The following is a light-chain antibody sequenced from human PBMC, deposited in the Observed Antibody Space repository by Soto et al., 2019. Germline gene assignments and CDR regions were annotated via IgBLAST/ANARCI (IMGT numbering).Light chain of an antibody. Sequence: DIVSAKFSGTLSFSPGERATLSCRASQRVSSSYLAWYQQKPGQAPRLLIYGASSRATGIPDRFSGSGSGTDFTLTISSLESEDFAVYYCQQYGSSPPSFGQGTRLEIK. CDR1: QRVSSSY. CDR3: QQYGSSPPS. J-gene: IGKJ5*01. V-gene: IGKV3-20*01. CDR2: GAS.